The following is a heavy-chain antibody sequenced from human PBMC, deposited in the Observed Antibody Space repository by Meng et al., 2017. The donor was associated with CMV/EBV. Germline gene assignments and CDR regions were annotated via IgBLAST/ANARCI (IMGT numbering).Heavy chain of an antibody. V-gene: IGHV3-30-3*01. D-gene: IGHD3-22*01. CDR2: ISYDGSNK. J-gene: IGHJ4*02. Sequence: GESLKISCAASGFTFSSYAMHWVRQAPGKGLEWVAVISYDGSNKYYADSVKGRFTISRDNSKNTPYLQMNSLRAEDTAVYYCARDSSGYYGYWGQGTLVTVSS. CDR3: ARDSSGYYGY. CDR1: GFTFSSYA.